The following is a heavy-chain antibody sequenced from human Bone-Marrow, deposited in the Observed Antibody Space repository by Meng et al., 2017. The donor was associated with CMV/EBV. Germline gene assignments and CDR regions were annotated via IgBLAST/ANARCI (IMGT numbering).Heavy chain of an antibody. J-gene: IGHJ4*02. CDR1: GFTFNNYA. Sequence: GESLKISCAASGFTFNNYAMHWVRQAPGKGLQWVAVVSNDGNNKYYADSVKGRFTISRDNSKNTLDLQMNSLRAEDTAVYYCARDRWELLQPFDYWGQGTLVTVSS. CDR2: VSNDGNNK. D-gene: IGHD1-26*01. CDR3: ARDRWELLQPFDY. V-gene: IGHV3-30-3*01.